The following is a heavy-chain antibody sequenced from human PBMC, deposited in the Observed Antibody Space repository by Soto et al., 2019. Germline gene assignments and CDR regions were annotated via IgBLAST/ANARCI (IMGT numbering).Heavy chain of an antibody. J-gene: IGHJ6*02. CDR1: GGYFSGYY. CDR3: ARVGPHGGYYYGMDV. V-gene: IGHV4-34*01. CDR2: INHSGST. Sequence: SETLSLTCAVYGGYFSGYYWSWIRQPPGKGLEWIGEINHSGSTNYNPSLKSRVTISVDTSKNQFSLKLSSVTAADTAVYYCARVGPHGGYYYGMDVWGQGTTVTVSS.